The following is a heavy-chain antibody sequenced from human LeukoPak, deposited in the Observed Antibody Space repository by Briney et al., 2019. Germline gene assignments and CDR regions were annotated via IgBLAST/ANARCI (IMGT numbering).Heavy chain of an antibody. V-gene: IGHV1-18*01. Sequence: ASVKVSCKASGYTFTSYGISWVRQAPAQGLEWMGWISAYNGNTNYAQKLQGRVTMTTDSSTSTAYMELRSLRSDDPAVYYCARDSSGWYTYYYYYMDVWGKGTAVTISS. CDR3: ARDSSGWYTYYYYYMDV. CDR1: GYTFTSYG. CDR2: ISAYNGNT. D-gene: IGHD6-19*01. J-gene: IGHJ6*03.